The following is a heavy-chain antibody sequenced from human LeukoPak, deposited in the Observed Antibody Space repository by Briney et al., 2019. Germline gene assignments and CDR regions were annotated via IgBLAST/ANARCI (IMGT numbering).Heavy chain of an antibody. J-gene: IGHJ4*02. CDR3: ASSRAAVYGGYFDY. V-gene: IGHV4-59*01. D-gene: IGHD4/OR15-4a*01. CDR1: GASISSYY. CDR2: IHYSVST. Sequence: PSETLSLTCIVSGASISSYYWSWIRQPPGKGLEWIGYIHYSVSTNYNHSLKSRVTISVDTSKNQFSLRLSSVTAADTPVYYCASSRAAVYGGYFDYGGKGTLIAFS.